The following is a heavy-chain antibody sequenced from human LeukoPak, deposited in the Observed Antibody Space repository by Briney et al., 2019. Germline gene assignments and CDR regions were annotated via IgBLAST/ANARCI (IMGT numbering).Heavy chain of an antibody. CDR2: ISAYNGNT. CDR1: GYTFTSYG. D-gene: IGHD3-22*01. CDR3: ARADHDSSGYYYEED. Sequence: GASVKVSCKASGYTFTSYGISWVRQAPGQGLEWMGWISAYNGNTNYAQKLQGRVTMTTDTSTSTAYMVLRSLRSDDTAVYYCARADHDSSGYYYEEDWGQGTLVTVSS. V-gene: IGHV1-18*01. J-gene: IGHJ4*02.